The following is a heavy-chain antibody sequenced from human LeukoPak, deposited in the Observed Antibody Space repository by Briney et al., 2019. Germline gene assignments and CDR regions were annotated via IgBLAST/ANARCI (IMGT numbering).Heavy chain of an antibody. CDR3: ARCSGSSVPPYYFDY. D-gene: IGHD6-6*01. Sequence: GGSLRLSCAASGFTFDDYGMSWVRQAPGKGLEWVSGINWNGGSTGYADSVKGRFTISRDNAKNSLYLQMNSLRAEDTALYYCARCSGSSVPPYYFDYWGQGTLVTVSS. CDR1: GFTFDDYG. J-gene: IGHJ4*02. CDR2: INWNGGST. V-gene: IGHV3-20*04.